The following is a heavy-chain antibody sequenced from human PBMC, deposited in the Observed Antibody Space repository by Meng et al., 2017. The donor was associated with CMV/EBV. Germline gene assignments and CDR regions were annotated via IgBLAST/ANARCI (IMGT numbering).Heavy chain of an antibody. Sequence: ASVKVSCKVSGYTLTELSMHWARQAPGKGLEWVGGFDPEDGETIYAQKFQGRVTMTEDTSTDTAYMELSSLRSEDTAVYYCATATGYYYGMDVWGQGTTVTVSS. CDR3: ATATGYYYGMDV. V-gene: IGHV1-24*01. CDR2: FDPEDGET. J-gene: IGHJ6*02. CDR1: GYTLTELS.